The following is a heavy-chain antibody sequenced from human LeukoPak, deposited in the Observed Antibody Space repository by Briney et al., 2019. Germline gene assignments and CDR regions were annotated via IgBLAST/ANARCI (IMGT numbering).Heavy chain of an antibody. CDR2: ISSTTI. J-gene: IGHJ4*02. Sequence: GGSLRLSCAASGFTFSDYSMNCVRHAPGEGLEWISYISSTTIYYMDSVKGRFTISRDIARNSLYLQMNNLRAEDTAVYYRTRGGDGYNLSPFDYWGQGTLVTVSS. CDR1: GFTFSDYS. CDR3: TRGGDGYNLSPFDY. V-gene: IGHV3-48*01. D-gene: IGHD5-24*01.